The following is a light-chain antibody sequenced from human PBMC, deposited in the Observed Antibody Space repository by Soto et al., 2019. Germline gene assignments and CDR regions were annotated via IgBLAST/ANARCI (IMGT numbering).Light chain of an antibody. Sequence: DIQMTQSPSTLSASVGDRVTITCRASQPISSWLAWYQQKPGKAPPLLIYDASGLENGVPSRVSGRGSGTEFTLTISGLQPDDFATYFCQQYKSNLYTFGQGTKLEIK. J-gene: IGKJ2*01. CDR3: QQYKSNLYT. CDR1: QPISSW. CDR2: DAS. V-gene: IGKV1-5*01.